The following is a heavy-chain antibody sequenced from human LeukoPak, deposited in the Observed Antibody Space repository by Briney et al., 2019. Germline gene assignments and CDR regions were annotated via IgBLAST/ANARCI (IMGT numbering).Heavy chain of an antibody. CDR1: GFIFNTYS. D-gene: IGHD3-3*01. CDR3: ARTRGISISGVVPLCDY. Sequence: WWSVRLSCTASGFIFNTYSMNWVRQAPGKGLDWLAYVSSSSRTIYYADSVKGRFTISRDNAKNSLYLQMNSLRAEDTAVYYCARTRGISISGVVPLCDYWGQGTLVTVSS. V-gene: IGHV3-48*04. CDR2: VSSSSRTI. J-gene: IGHJ4*02.